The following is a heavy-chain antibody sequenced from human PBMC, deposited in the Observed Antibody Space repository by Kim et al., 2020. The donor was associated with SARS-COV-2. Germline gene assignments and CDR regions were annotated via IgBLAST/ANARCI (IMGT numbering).Heavy chain of an antibody. J-gene: IGHJ5*02. CDR2: FDPEDGET. CDR1: GYTLTELS. V-gene: IGHV1-24*01. Sequence: PSVKVSCKVSGYTLTELSMHWVRQAPGKGLEWMGGFDPEDGETIYAQKFQGRVTMTEDTSTDTAYMELSSLRSEDTAVYYCATSITIFGGFDPWGQGTLVTVST. CDR3: ATSITIFGGFDP. D-gene: IGHD3-3*01.